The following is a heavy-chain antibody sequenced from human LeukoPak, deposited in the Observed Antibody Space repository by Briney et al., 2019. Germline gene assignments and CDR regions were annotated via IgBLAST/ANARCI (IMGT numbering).Heavy chain of an antibody. J-gene: IGHJ6*02. V-gene: IGHV4-59*12. CDR2: IYYSGSI. Sequence: PSETLSLTCTVSGASISSYYWSWIRQPPGKGLEWIGYIYYSGSIDYNPSLKSRVTISVDTSNNQFSLRLTSVTAADTAVYYCARAPVFYYGMDVWGQGTTVTVSS. D-gene: IGHD1-14*01. CDR1: GASISSYY. CDR3: ARAPVFYYGMDV.